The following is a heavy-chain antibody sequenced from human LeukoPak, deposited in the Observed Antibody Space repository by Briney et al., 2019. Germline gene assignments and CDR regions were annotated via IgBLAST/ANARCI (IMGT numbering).Heavy chain of an antibody. Sequence: PSETLSLTCAVYGGSFSNFYWSWFRQPPGRGLEWIGEINQDGITKYNPSLKSRVTISVDTSKNQFSLKLSSVTTADTAVYYCARAGGGSYSFLEAFDIWGQGTMVTVSS. CDR2: INQDGIT. J-gene: IGHJ3*02. CDR3: ARAGGGSYSFLEAFDI. CDR1: GGSFSNFY. D-gene: IGHD1-26*01. V-gene: IGHV4-34*01.